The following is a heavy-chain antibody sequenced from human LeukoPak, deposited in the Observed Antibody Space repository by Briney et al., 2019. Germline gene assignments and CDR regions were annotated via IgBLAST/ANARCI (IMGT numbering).Heavy chain of an antibody. CDR1: GFSLSTSGVG. V-gene: IGHV2-5*02. Sequence: SGPTLVNPTQTLTRTCTFSGFSLSTSGVGVGWIRQPPGKALEWLALIYWDDDKLYSPSLKSRLTITKDTSKNQVVLTMTNVDPVDTATYYCGHRPGRGIPAANWVQGNLVTVSS. CDR3: GHRPGRGIPAAN. D-gene: IGHD2-15*01. CDR2: IYWDDDK. J-gene: IGHJ4*02.